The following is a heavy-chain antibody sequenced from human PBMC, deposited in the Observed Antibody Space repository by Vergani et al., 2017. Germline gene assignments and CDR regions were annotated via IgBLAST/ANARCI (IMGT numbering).Heavy chain of an antibody. CDR2: IWYDGSNK. CDR1: GFTFSSYG. V-gene: IGHV3-33*01. Sequence: QVQLVESGGGVVQPGRSLILSCAASGFTFSSYGRHWVRQAPGKGLEWVAVIWYDGSNKYYADSVKGRFTISRDNSKNPLYLQMKSLRAEDTAGYYCARDLGVGAPKGVDYWGQGTLVTVSS. D-gene: IGHD1-26*01. J-gene: IGHJ4*02. CDR3: ARDLGVGAPKGVDY.